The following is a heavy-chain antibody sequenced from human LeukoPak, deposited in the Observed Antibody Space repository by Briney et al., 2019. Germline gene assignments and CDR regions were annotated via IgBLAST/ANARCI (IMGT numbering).Heavy chain of an antibody. J-gene: IGHJ5*02. D-gene: IGHD6-6*01. Sequence: SETLSLTCRVSGYSISNGYFWGWIRQSPGKGLEWVGSIFHTGSTYYNPSLKSRLIISVDTSENQFSLNLTSVTAADTAVYYCARASSAAREGWFDPWGQGTLVTVSS. CDR3: ARASSAAREGWFDP. CDR1: GYSISNGYF. CDR2: IFHTGST. V-gene: IGHV4-38-2*02.